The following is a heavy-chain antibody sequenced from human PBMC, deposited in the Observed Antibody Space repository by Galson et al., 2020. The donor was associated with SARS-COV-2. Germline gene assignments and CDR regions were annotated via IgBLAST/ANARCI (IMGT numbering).Heavy chain of an antibody. D-gene: IGHD1-1*01. CDR2: INTNTGSP. V-gene: IGHV7-4-1*02. CDR1: GYTFTNYA. Sequence: ASVKVSCKASGYTFTNYALNWVRQAPGQGLEWMGWINTNTGSPTYAQDFTGRFVFSLDTSVRTAYLQISSLKAEDTAVYYCAREVSVNWYFFDYWGQGTLVTVSS. J-gene: IGHJ4*02. CDR3: AREVSVNWYFFDY.